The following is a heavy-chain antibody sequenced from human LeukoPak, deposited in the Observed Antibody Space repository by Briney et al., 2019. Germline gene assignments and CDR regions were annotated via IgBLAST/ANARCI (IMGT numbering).Heavy chain of an antibody. CDR1: GFTLSNAW. V-gene: IGHV3-15*01. Sequence: GGSLRLSCAASGFTLSNAWMSWVRQAPGKGLEWVGRIKSKTDGGTTDYAAPVKGRFTISRDDSKNTLYLQMNSLKTEDTAVYYCTTEDDGSGSYHDYWGQGTLVTVSS. J-gene: IGHJ4*02. CDR2: IKSKTDGGTT. CDR3: TTEDDGSGSYHDY. D-gene: IGHD3-10*01.